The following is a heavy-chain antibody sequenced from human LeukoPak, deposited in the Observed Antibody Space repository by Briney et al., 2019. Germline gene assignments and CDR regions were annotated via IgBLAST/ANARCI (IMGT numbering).Heavy chain of an antibody. D-gene: IGHD6-19*01. CDR2: IYYSGST. Sequence: SETLSLTCTVSGGSISSYYWSWIRQPPGKGLEWIGYIYYSGSTNYNPSLKSRVTISVDTSKNQFSLKLSSVTAADTAVYYCARGRRAAVAGPTTFDYWGQGTLVTVSS. CDR1: GGSISSYY. J-gene: IGHJ4*02. V-gene: IGHV4-59*01. CDR3: ARGRRAAVAGPTTFDY.